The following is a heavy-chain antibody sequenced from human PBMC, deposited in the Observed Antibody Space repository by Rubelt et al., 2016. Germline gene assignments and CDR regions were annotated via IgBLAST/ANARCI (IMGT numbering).Heavy chain of an antibody. CDR2: ISAYNGNT. V-gene: IGHV1-18*01. CDR3: ASGVDY. Sequence: WMGWISAYNGNTKYAQKLQGRGTMTTDTTTSTAYIDLRSLRSDDAAVYYCASGVDYWGQGTLVTVSS. D-gene: IGHD3-16*01. J-gene: IGHJ4*02.